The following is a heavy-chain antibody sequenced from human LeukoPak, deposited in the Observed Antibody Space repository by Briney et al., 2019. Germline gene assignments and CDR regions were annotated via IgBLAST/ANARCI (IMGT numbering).Heavy chain of an antibody. V-gene: IGHV4-59*12. CDR3: ARLTMFRGVIYGTDWHSDL. J-gene: IGHJ2*01. Sequence: SETLSLTCTVSGGSISSYYWSWIRQPPGKGLEWIGYILYTGSTNYNPSLRSRVTISLDTSKNQFSLKLSSVTAADTAVYYCARLTMFRGVIYGTDWHSDLWGRGALVTVSS. CDR2: ILYTGST. CDR1: GGSISSYY. D-gene: IGHD3-10*01.